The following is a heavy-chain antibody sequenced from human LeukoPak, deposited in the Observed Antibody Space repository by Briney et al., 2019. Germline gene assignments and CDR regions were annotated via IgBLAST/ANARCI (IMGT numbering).Heavy chain of an antibody. Sequence: GRSLRLSCAASGFTFDDYAMHWVRQAPGKGLEWVSGISWNSGSIVYADSVKGRFTISRDNAKNSLYLQMNSLRAEDTALYYCAKGKARYGGKMLVDYWGQGTLVTVSS. J-gene: IGHJ4*02. CDR1: GFTFDDYA. D-gene: IGHD4-23*01. CDR2: ISWNSGSI. CDR3: AKGKARYGGKMLVDY. V-gene: IGHV3-9*01.